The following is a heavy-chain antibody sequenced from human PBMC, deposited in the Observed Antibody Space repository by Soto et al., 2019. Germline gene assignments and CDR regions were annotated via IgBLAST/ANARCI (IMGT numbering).Heavy chain of an antibody. J-gene: IGHJ4*02. CDR2: VKQDGSEK. V-gene: IGHV3-7*01. D-gene: IGHD3-3*01. Sequence: GGSLRLSCAASGFTFSSYWMSWVRQAPGKGLEWVANVKQDGSEKYYVDSVKGRCTISRANAKNSLYLQMNSLRAAHTAVYYCARDSYYDFWSGYSSSGFDYWGQGTLVPV. CDR3: ARDSYYDFWSGYSSSGFDY. CDR1: GFTFSSYW.